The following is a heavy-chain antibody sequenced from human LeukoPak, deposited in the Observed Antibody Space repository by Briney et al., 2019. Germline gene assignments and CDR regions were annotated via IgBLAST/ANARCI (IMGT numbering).Heavy chain of an antibody. CDR3: ARQVWSGYHYYYYYYYMDV. V-gene: IGHV3-21*01. CDR2: ISSSSSYI. D-gene: IGHD3-3*01. J-gene: IGHJ6*03. Sequence: GGSLRLSCAASGFTFSSYSMNWVRQAPGKGLEWVSSISSSSSYIYYADSVKGRFTISRDNAKNSLYLQMNSLRAEDTAVYYCARQVWSGYHYYYYYYYMDVWGKGTTVTVSS. CDR1: GFTFSSYS.